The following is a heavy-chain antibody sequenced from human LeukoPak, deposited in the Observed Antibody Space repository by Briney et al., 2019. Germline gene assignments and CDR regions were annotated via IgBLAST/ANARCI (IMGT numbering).Heavy chain of an antibody. CDR1: GFTFSSYS. Sequence: GGSLRLSCACSGFTFSSYSIHWVRQVSGKGLEWVAVISYDGSNKYYADSVKGRFTISRDNSRNTVYLQMNSLRPEDTAVYSCARDLVGYGGGFDYWGQGTLVTVSS. V-gene: IGHV3-30*04. D-gene: IGHD4-23*01. CDR2: ISYDGSNK. J-gene: IGHJ4*02. CDR3: ARDLVGYGGGFDY.